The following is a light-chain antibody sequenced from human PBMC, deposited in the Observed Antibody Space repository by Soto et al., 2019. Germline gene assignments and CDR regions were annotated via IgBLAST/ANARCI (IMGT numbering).Light chain of an antibody. J-gene: IGLJ2*01. Sequence: QSVLTQSPSASASLGASVRLICTLSSVYRNYAIAWHQKQPEKGPRFLMKLNSDGSHTLGDGIPDRFSGSNSGAERYLSITSPQSEDEADYNFQTWGTGTHVVFGGGTKLAVL. CDR1: SVYRNYA. V-gene: IGLV4-69*02. CDR2: LNSDGSH. CDR3: QTWGTGTHVV.